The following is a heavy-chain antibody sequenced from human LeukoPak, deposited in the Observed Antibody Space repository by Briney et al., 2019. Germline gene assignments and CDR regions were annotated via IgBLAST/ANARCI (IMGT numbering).Heavy chain of an antibody. CDR3: VRHASFYYYYTDV. Sequence: PSETLSLTCSVSSGSISSGDYSWGWICQPPGKGLEWIGGIYYSDSGRTYYNPFLESRVSISVDTSKNQFSLKLSSVTGADTALYYCVRHASFYYYYTDVWGKGTTVTVSS. J-gene: IGHJ6*03. CDR2: IYYSDSGRT. CDR1: SGSISSGDYS. V-gene: IGHV4-39*01.